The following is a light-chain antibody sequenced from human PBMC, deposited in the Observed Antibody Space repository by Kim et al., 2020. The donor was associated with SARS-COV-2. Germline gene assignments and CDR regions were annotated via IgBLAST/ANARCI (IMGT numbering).Light chain of an antibody. CDR3: SSYTSSSTWV. CDR1: SRDVGCYNY. Sequence: SITISRTGTSRDVGCYNYVSWYQQHPGKPPKVMIYDVSNRPSGVSNRFSGSKSGNTASLTISGLQAEDEADYYCSSYTSSSTWVFGGGTKVTVL. V-gene: IGLV2-14*03. J-gene: IGLJ3*02. CDR2: DVS.